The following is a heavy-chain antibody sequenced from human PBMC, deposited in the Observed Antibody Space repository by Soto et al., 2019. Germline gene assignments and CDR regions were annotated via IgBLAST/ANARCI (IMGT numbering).Heavy chain of an antibody. Sequence: SQTLSLTCAISGDSVSGNSAAWNWIRQSPSRGLEWLGRTYYRSRWYNDYAVSVKSRITVTPDTSKNQFSLHLNSVTPEDTAVYYCAREFTYYVSRDSYLVYWGQGAMVTV. CDR2: TYYRSRWYN. CDR1: GDSVSGNSAA. J-gene: IGHJ4*02. D-gene: IGHD3-16*01. CDR3: AREFTYYVSRDSYLVY. V-gene: IGHV6-1*01.